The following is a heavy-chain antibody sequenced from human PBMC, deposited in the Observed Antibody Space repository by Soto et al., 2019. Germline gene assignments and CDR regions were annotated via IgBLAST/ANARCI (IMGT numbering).Heavy chain of an antibody. CDR3: ARTYSNYDNWFDP. D-gene: IGHD4-4*01. J-gene: IGHJ5*02. Sequence: WTLIRQPPGSGLEWIGHIYYGGSTKYNPSLESRVTISVDTSNDQFSLKLSSVTAADTAVYYCARTYSNYDNWFDPWGQGTLVTVSS. CDR2: IYYGGST. V-gene: IGHV4-59*01.